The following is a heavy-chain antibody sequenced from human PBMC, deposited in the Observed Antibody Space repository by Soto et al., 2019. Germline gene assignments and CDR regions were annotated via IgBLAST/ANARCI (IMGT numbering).Heavy chain of an antibody. V-gene: IGHV1-46*01. Sequence: ASVKVSCKASGYTFTTYYMHWVRQAPGHGLEWMGIIKPSGGTTTYAQKFQGRVTMTRDTSISTAYMELNRLRSDDTAVYYCARVQGRDDIAAAGGGMDVWGQGTTVNVFS. CDR2: IKPSGGTT. J-gene: IGHJ6*02. CDR3: ARVQGRDDIAAAGGGMDV. D-gene: IGHD6-13*01. CDR1: GYTFTTYY.